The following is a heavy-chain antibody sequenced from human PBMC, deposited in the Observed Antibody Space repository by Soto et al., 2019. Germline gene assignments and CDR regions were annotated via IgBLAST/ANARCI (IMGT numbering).Heavy chain of an antibody. CDR2: IRSKANSYAT. CDR1: GFTFSGSA. CDR3: TSLAVAKTIEY. V-gene: IGHV3-73*01. D-gene: IGHD6-19*01. J-gene: IGHJ4*02. Sequence: EVQLVESGGGLVQPGGSLKLSCAASGFTFSGSAMHWVRQASGKGLEWVGRIRSKANSYATAYAASVKGRFTISRDDSKNTAYLQMNSLKTEDTAVYYCTSLAVAKTIEYWGQGTLVTVSS.